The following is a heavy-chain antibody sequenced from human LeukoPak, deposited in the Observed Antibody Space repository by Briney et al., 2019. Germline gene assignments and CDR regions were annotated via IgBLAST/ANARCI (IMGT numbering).Heavy chain of an antibody. CDR1: GFTFSNYG. V-gene: IGHV3-30*02. D-gene: IGHD3-22*01. CDR3: ARDRSGYYYYFDY. CDR2: IRYDGNNK. J-gene: IGHJ4*02. Sequence: PGGSLRLSCGASGFTFSNYGMLWVRQVPGKGLEWVSFIRYDGNNKLYADSVKGRFTISRDNSKNTLYLQMNSLRAEDTAVYYCARDRSGYYYYFDYWGQGTLVTVSS.